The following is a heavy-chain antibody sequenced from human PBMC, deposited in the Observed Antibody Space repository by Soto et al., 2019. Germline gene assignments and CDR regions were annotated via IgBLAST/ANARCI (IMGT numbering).Heavy chain of an antibody. V-gene: IGHV6-1*01. CDR1: GDSVSSNSAA. J-gene: IGHJ4*02. Sequence: SQTLSLTCAISGDSVSSNSAAWNWIRQSPSRGLEWLGRTYYRSKWYNDYAVSVKSRITINPDTSKNQFSLQLNSVTPEDTAVYYCARQCIAAAEGLPTNFDYWGQGTLVTVSS. D-gene: IGHD6-13*01. CDR2: TYYRSKWYN. CDR3: ARQCIAAAEGLPTNFDY.